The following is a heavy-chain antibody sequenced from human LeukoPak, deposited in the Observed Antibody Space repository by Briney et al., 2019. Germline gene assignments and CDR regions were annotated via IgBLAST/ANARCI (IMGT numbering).Heavy chain of an antibody. CDR1: GGTFSSYA. J-gene: IGHJ6*04. D-gene: IGHD3-10*01. V-gene: IGHV1-69*13. Sequence: SVKVSCKASGGTFSSYAISWVRQAPGQRLEWMGGIIPIFGTANYAQKFQGRVTITADESTSTAYMELSSLRSEDTAVYYCARTAMYGSGSGYYYGMDVWGKGTTVTVSS. CDR2: IIPIFGTA. CDR3: ARTAMYGSGSGYYYGMDV.